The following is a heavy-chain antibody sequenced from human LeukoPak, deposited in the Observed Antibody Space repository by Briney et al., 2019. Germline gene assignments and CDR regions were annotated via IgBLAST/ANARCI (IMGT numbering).Heavy chain of an antibody. CDR1: GFIFNNFG. CDR2: ISNDGGGT. CDR3: AKGGSGYFLGL. D-gene: IGHD2/OR15-2a*01. V-gene: IGHV3-23*01. J-gene: IGHJ4*02. Sequence: GGSLKLSFAASGFIFNNFGLIWVRQAPGKGLEWVSAISNDGGGTTYADFVKGRFTISRDNSKNTLFLQMNSLRAEDTALYYCAKGGSGYFLGLWGQGTLVTVSS.